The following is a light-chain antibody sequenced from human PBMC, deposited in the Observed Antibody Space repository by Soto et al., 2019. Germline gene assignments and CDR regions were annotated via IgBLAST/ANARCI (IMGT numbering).Light chain of an antibody. CDR3: QQYSSSPLT. J-gene: IGKJ4*01. Sequence: DTVLTQSTGTLSLSPGERATLSCRASQSVRSSHLAWYQQMPGQAPRLLIYGTSNRATGIPDRFSGSGSGTDFTLTISRLEPEDFAVYYCQQYSSSPLTVGGGTKVDSK. CDR1: QSVRSSH. CDR2: GTS. V-gene: IGKV3-20*01.